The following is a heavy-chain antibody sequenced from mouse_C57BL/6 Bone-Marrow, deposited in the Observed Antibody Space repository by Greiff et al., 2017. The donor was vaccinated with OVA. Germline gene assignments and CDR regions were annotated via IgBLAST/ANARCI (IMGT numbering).Heavy chain of an antibody. V-gene: IGHV1-26*01. J-gene: IGHJ3*01. Sequence: VQLQQSGPELVKPGASVKISCKASGYTFTDYYMNWVKQSHGKSLEWIGDINPNNGGTSYNQKFKGKATLTVDKSSSTAYMELRSLTSEDSAVYYCARELYDYDWFAYWGQGTLVTVSA. D-gene: IGHD2-4*01. CDR2: INPNNGGT. CDR1: GYTFTDYY. CDR3: ARELYDYDWFAY.